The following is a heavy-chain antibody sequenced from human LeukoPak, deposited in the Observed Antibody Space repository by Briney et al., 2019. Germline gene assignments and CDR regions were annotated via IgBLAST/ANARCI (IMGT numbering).Heavy chain of an antibody. D-gene: IGHD2-15*01. CDR1: GGTFSSYA. V-gene: IGHV1-69*06. CDR2: IIPIFGTA. Sequence: SVKVSCKASGGTFSSYAISWVRQAPGQGLEWMGGIIPIFGTANYAQKFQGRVTITADKSTSTAYMELSSLRSEDTAVYYCASYYCSGGSCYRDYYYGMDVWGKGTTVTVS. J-gene: IGHJ6*04. CDR3: ASYYCSGGSCYRDYYYGMDV.